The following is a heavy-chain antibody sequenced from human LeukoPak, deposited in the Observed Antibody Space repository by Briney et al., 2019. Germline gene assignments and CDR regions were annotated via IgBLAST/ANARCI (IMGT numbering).Heavy chain of an antibody. CDR3: ARDRGYSYGFRDYYFDY. J-gene: IGHJ4*02. Sequence: PGGSLRLSXAASGFTFSSYSMNWVRQAPGKGLEWVSSISSSSSYIYYADSVKGRFTISRDNAKNSLYLQMNSLRAEDTAVYYCARDRGYSYGFRDYYFDYWGQGTLVTVSS. D-gene: IGHD5-18*01. CDR2: ISSSSSYI. CDR1: GFTFSSYS. V-gene: IGHV3-21*01.